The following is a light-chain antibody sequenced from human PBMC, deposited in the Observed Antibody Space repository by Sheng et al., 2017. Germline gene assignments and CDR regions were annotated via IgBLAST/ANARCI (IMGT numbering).Light chain of an antibody. CDR1: QSISNY. V-gene: IGKV3-11*01. Sequence: EIVLTQSPATLSLSPGERATLSCRAGQSISNYLTWYQHKPGQAPRLLIYDASNRATGIPARFSGSGSGTDFTLTISRLEPEDFAVYYCQQFGDSLWTFGQGTKVEIK. J-gene: IGKJ1*01. CDR2: DAS. CDR3: QQFGDSLWT.